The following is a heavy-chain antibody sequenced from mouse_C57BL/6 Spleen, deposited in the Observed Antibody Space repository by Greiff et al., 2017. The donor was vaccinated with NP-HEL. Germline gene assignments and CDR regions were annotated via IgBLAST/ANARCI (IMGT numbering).Heavy chain of an antibody. CDR1: GYTFTDHT. Sequence: QVQLQQSDAELVKPGASVKISCKVSGYTFTDHTIHWMKQRPEQGLEWIGYIYPRDGSTKYNEKFKGKATLTADKSSSTAYMQLNSLTSEDSAVYFCARTPIYYYGSSSWDYWGQGTSVTVSS. V-gene: IGHV1-78*01. D-gene: IGHD1-1*01. J-gene: IGHJ4*01. CDR2: IYPRDGST. CDR3: ARTPIYYYGSSSWDY.